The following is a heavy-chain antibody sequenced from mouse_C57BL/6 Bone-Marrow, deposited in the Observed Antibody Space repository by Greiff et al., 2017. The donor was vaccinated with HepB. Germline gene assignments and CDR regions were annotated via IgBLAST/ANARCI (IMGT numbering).Heavy chain of an antibody. CDR2: SRNNANDNTK. CDR3: ARDLITTVGYWYFDV. CDR1: GFTFSDFY. D-gene: IGHD1-1*01. Sequence: EVKLVESGGGLVQSGRSLRLSCATSGFTFSDFYMDWVRQAPGKGLEWIAASRNNANDNTKEYSSSVKSEVIVSRDTSQSILYLQMNALRAEDTAIYYCARDLITTVGYWYFDVWGTGTTVTVSS. J-gene: IGHJ1*03. V-gene: IGHV7-1*01.